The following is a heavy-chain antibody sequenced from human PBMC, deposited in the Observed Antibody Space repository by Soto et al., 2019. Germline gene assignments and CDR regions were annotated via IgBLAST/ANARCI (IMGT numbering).Heavy chain of an antibody. CDR1: GYTLTELS. D-gene: IGHD2-2*01. V-gene: IGHV1-24*01. J-gene: IGHJ5*02. Sequence: ASVKVSCKVSGYTLTELSMHWVRQAPGKGLEWMGGFDPEDGETIYAQKFQGRVIMTEDTSTDTAYMELSSLRSEDTAVRYCATVGCSSTSCYGGIEGVNWLDRWGQGTLVTVAS. CDR2: FDPEDGET. CDR3: ATVGCSSTSCYGGIEGVNWLDR.